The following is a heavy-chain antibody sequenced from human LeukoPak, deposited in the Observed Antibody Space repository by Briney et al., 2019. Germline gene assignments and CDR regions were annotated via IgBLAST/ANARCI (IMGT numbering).Heavy chain of an antibody. CDR2: IYYSGST. CDR3: ACTRLFNHYYDSSGYYLGDDY. Sequence: SETLSLTCTVSGGSISSYYWSWIRQPPGKGLEWIGYIYYSGSTNYNPSLKSRVTISVDTSKNQFSLKLSSATAADTAVYYCACTRLFNHYYDSSGYYLGDDYWGQGTLVTVSS. D-gene: IGHD3-22*01. V-gene: IGHV4-59*01. J-gene: IGHJ4*02. CDR1: GGSISSYY.